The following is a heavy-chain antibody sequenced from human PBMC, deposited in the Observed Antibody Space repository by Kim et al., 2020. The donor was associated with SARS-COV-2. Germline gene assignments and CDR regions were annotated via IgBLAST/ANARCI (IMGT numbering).Heavy chain of an antibody. CDR1: GYSFTNYW. Sequence: GESLKISCQGSGYSFTNYWIGWVRQMPGKGLEWVGIIYPGDSDTRYSPSFQGQVTISADKSISTAYLQWSGLRASDTAIYYCVRRLYCAGGACHWGPFDYWGQGTRVTVSS. CDR2: IYPGDSDT. D-gene: IGHD2-8*02. CDR3: VRRLYCAGGACHWGPFDY. V-gene: IGHV5-51*01. J-gene: IGHJ4*02.